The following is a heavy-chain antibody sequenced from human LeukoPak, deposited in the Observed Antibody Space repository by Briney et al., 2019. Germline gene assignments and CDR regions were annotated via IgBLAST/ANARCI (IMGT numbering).Heavy chain of an antibody. V-gene: IGHV4-59*12. CDR3: ASTARSGWYRYYYMDV. J-gene: IGHJ6*03. Sequence: SETLSLTCTVSGGSISRYYGSWIRQPPGKVLEWIGCIYYSGSTYYNPSLKSRVTISVDTSKNQFSLKLSSVTAADTAVYYCASTARSGWYRYYYMDVWGKGTTVTVSS. D-gene: IGHD6-19*01. CDR1: GGSISRYY. CDR2: IYYSGST.